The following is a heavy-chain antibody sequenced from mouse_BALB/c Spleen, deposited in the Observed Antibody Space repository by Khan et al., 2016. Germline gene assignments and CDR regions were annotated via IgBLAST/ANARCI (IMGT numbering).Heavy chain of an antibody. J-gene: IGHJ3*01. D-gene: IGHD1-1*01. CDR3: ARGHYGSSYGFAY. Sequence: QVQLQQSGPELKKPGETVKISCKASGYTFTNYGMNWVKQAPGKGLKWMGWINTYTGEPTYADDFKGRFAFSLETSASTAYLQINNLKNEDTATYFCARGHYGSSYGFAYWGQGTLVTVSA. CDR2: INTYTGEP. CDR1: GYTFTNYG. V-gene: IGHV9-3-1*01.